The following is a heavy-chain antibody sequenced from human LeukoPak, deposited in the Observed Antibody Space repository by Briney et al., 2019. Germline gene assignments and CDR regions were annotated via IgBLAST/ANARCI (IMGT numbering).Heavy chain of an antibody. CDR2: INPNSGGT. D-gene: IGHD2-2*01. Sequence: ASVKVSCKASGYTFTGYYMHWVRQAPGQGLEWMGWINPNSGGTNYAQKFQGRVTMTRDTSTSAAYMELSRLRSDDTAVYYCARDPGGGIVVVPAALGFDYWGQGTLVTASS. J-gene: IGHJ4*02. V-gene: IGHV1-2*02. CDR1: GYTFTGYY. CDR3: ARDPGGGIVVVPAALGFDY.